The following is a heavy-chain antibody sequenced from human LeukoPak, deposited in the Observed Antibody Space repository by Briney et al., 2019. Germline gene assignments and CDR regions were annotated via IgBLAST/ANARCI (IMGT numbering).Heavy chain of an antibody. V-gene: IGHV3-7*01. D-gene: IGHD3-22*01. J-gene: IGHJ3*01. CDR1: GFTFSSYW. CDR2: IKEDGKER. Sequence: GGSLRLSCAASGFTFSSYWMSWVRQAPGKGLECVANIKEDGKERYYVDSVKGRFSISRDNGKNSLYLQMNSLRDEDTAVYYCARDWLAGNPYHAFDLWGKGTMVSVSS. CDR3: ARDWLAGNPYHAFDL.